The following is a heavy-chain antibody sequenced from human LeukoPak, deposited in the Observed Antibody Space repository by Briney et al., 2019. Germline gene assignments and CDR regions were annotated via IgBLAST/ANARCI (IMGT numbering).Heavy chain of an antibody. V-gene: IGHV4-34*01. CDR2: VGHSGSA. J-gene: IGHJ3*02. D-gene: IGHD3-22*01. CDR3: ATRGDYSDTSGNSYDALDI. Sequence: PSETLSLTCAVSGGSFSAFFWRWIRLPPGTGLEWIGDVGHSGSAGYNPSLKRRVTVSADPSKTQFSLKLTSVTAADTAVYYCATRGDYSDTSGNSYDALDIWGQGTMVTVSS. CDR1: GGSFSAFF.